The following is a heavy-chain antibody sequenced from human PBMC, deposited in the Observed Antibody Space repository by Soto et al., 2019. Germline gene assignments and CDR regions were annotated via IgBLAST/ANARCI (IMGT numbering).Heavy chain of an antibody. V-gene: IGHV4-4*02. CDR3: ARSAGWYAVHS. Sequence: QVQLQESGPGLLKPSGTLSLTCAVSGDSVSSPYYWCWVRQPPGKGLEWIGEVFHTGTTSYNPSLRSRVTISMDKSKNQFSLGLSSVTAADTAVYYCARSAGWYAVHSWGPGTLVIVSS. D-gene: IGHD6-19*01. CDR2: VFHTGTT. CDR1: GDSVSSPYY. J-gene: IGHJ4*02.